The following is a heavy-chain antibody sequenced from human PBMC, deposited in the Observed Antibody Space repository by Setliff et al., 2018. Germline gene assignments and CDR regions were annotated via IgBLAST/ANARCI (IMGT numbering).Heavy chain of an antibody. CDR2: INPSGGST. V-gene: IGHV1-46*01. D-gene: IGHD3-22*01. Sequence: ASVKVSCKASGYTFTSYYMHWVRQAPGQGLEWMGIINPSGGSTSYAQKFQGRVTMTRDTSTSTVYMELSSLRSEDTAVYYCARKRAPDSSGYYYYFDYWGQGTLVTVSS. CDR1: GYTFTSYY. CDR3: ARKRAPDSSGYYYYFDY. J-gene: IGHJ4*02.